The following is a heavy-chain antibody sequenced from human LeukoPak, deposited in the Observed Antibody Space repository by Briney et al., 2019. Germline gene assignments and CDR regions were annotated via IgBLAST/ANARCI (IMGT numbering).Heavy chain of an antibody. CDR2: ISYTGGT. CDR1: GVSISSNY. V-gene: IGHV4-59*01. J-gene: IGHJ4*02. CDR3: ARVSDWNDFDY. Sequence: SETLSLTRSVSGVSISSNYWSWIRQSPEKGLEWIGYISYTGGTNYNPSLKSRVAISVDTSKNQLSLKLNSVTAADTAVYYCARVSDWNDFDYWGQGTLVTVSS. D-gene: IGHD1-1*01.